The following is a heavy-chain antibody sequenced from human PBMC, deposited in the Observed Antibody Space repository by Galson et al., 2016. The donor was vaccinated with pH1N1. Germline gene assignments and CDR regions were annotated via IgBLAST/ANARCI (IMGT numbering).Heavy chain of an antibody. D-gene: IGHD6-13*01. Sequence: LEWVATINQDGSDIYYVDTVKGRFTISRDNAKNSLYVQMNSLSAEDTALYYCVRAPGSSSSYWGQGTLVTVSS. CDR3: VRAPGSSSSY. V-gene: IGHV3-7*01. CDR2: INQDGSDI. J-gene: IGHJ4*02.